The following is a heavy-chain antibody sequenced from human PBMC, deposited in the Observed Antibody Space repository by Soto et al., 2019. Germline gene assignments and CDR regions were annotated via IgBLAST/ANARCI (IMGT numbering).Heavy chain of an antibody. V-gene: IGHV3-30-3*01. Sequence: QVQVVESGGGVVQPGRSLRLSCAASGFTFSSYAIHWVRQAPGKGLEWVAVISYDGSNKYYADSVKGRFTISRDNSKNTLYLQMNSLRVEDTAAYYCAREGRLGSGFDYWGQGTLVTVSS. CDR1: GFTFSSYA. CDR3: AREGRLGSGFDY. CDR2: ISYDGSNK. D-gene: IGHD6-25*01. J-gene: IGHJ4*02.